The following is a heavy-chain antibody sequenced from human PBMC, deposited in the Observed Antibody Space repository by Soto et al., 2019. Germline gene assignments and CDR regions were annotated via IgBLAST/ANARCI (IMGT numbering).Heavy chain of an antibody. D-gene: IGHD3-22*01. CDR3: TTDGIDYYDSTPVT. CDR2: IKSKTDGGTT. V-gene: IGHV3-15*01. Sequence: PGGSLRLSCAASGFTFSSYAMSWVRQAPGKGLEWVGRIKSKTDGGTTDYAAPVKGRFTISRDDSKNTLYLQMNSLKTEETAVYYCTTDGIDYYDSTPVTWGQGTLVTVSS. J-gene: IGHJ5*02. CDR1: GFTFSSYA.